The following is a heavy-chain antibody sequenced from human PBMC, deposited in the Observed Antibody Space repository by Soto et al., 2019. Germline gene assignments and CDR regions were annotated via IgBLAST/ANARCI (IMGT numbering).Heavy chain of an antibody. CDR3: GRRPGWGSNWFDP. J-gene: IGHJ5*02. Sequence: SETLSLTCTVSGGSISSSSYYWGWLRQPPGKGLEWIGSIYYSGSTYYNPSLKSRVTISVDTSKNQFSLKLSSVTAADTAVYYCGRRPGWGSNWFDPWGQGTLVTVSS. CDR2: IYYSGST. CDR1: GGSISSSSYY. V-gene: IGHV4-39*01. D-gene: IGHD6-19*01.